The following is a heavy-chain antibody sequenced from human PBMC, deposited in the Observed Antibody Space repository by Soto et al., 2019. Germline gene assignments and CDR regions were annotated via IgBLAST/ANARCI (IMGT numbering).Heavy chain of an antibody. CDR1: GFTFSIYD. CDR2: ISRSSSTM. D-gene: IGHD3-22*01. CDR3: ARDFGYDDV. J-gene: IGHJ6*02. V-gene: IGHV3-48*02. Sequence: PGGSLRLSCAASGFTFSIYDMNWVRQAPGKGLEWVSYISRSSSTMYYADSVKGRFTIPRDNDKNSLYLQMNRLRDEDTAVYYCARDFGYDDVWGQGTTVTVSS.